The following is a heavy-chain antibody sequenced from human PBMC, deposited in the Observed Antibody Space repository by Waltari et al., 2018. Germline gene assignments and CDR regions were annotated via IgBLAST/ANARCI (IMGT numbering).Heavy chain of an antibody. CDR2: ISGSGGST. CDR3: AKGVLYDILTGYFYFDY. J-gene: IGHJ4*02. Sequence: EVQLLESGGGLVQPGGSLRLSCAASGFTFSSYAMSWVRQAPGKGLEWVSAISGSGGSTYYADSVKGRFTISRDNSKNTLYLQMNSLRAEDTAVYYCAKGVLYDILTGYFYFDYWGQGTLVTVSS. D-gene: IGHD3-9*01. CDR1: GFTFSSYA. V-gene: IGHV3-23*01.